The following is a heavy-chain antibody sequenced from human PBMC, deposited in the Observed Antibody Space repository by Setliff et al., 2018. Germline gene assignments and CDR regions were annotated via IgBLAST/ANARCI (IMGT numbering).Heavy chain of an antibody. CDR2: INTNTGNP. J-gene: IGHJ6*03. V-gene: IGHV7-4-1*02. CDR3: ARASRFGTVKWRGDYYMDV. CDR1: GYTFTTYV. D-gene: IGHD3-10*01. Sequence: GASVKVSCKASGYTFTTYVMGWMRQAPGQRLEWMGWINTNTGNPSYAQGFTGRFVFSLDTSVSTAYLQISSLKPEDTAVYYRARASRFGTVKWRGDYYMDVWGKGTTVTVSS.